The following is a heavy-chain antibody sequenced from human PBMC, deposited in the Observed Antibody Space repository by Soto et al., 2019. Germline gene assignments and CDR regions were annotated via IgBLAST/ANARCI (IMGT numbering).Heavy chain of an antibody. D-gene: IGHD4-17*01. CDR3: AFYRYGARRNYHA. V-gene: IGHV4-59*01. Sequence: SQTLSLTWTVSGDSIRTEYWRWLRQPPGKEIEWIGYIYYSVSTNYNPSLKSRVTISVDTSKNQFSLKLTSMNAADTAVYYFAFYRYGARRNYHA. J-gene: IGHJ3*01. CDR1: GDSIRTEY. CDR2: IYYSVST.